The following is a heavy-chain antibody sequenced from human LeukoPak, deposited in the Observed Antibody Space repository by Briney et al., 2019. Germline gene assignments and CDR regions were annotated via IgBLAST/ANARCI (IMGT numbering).Heavy chain of an antibody. CDR2: ISSSSSYI. CDR3: ARDKYGDYVLDY. V-gene: IGHV3-21*01. Sequence: PGGSLRLSCAASGFTVSSNYMSWVRQAPGKGLEWVSSISSSSSYIYYADSVKGRFTISRDNAKNSLYLQMNSLRAEDTAVYYCARDKYGDYVLDYWGQGTLVTVSS. J-gene: IGHJ4*02. D-gene: IGHD4-17*01. CDR1: GFTVSSNY.